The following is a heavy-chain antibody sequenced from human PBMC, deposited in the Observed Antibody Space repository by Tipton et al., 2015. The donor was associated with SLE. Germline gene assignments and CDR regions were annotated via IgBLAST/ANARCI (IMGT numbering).Heavy chain of an antibody. CDR3: ARDGEYSYGYGAFDI. Sequence: TLSLTCTVSGGSISSHYWSWIRQPPGKGLEWIGYIYYSGSTNYNPSLKSRVTISVDTSKNQFSLKLSSVTAAGTAVYYCARDGEYSYGYGAFDIWGQGTMVTVSS. V-gene: IGHV4-59*11. D-gene: IGHD5-18*01. CDR2: IYYSGST. CDR1: GGSISSHY. J-gene: IGHJ3*02.